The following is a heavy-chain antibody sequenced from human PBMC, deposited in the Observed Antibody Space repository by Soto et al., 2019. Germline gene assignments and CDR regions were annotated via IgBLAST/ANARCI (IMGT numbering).Heavy chain of an antibody. D-gene: IGHD2-8*01. CDR3: SRGGEEMYECMDV. CDR2: IIPFFGTA. Sequence: QVQLVQSGAEVKKPGSSVKVSCKASGGTFSSYAITWVRQAPGQGLEWMGGIIPFFGTANNAQKFQGRVTITADESTSTAYMELSSLRSEDTAVYYCSRGGEEMYECMDVWGQGTTVTVSS. CDR1: GGTFSSYA. V-gene: IGHV1-69*12. J-gene: IGHJ6*02.